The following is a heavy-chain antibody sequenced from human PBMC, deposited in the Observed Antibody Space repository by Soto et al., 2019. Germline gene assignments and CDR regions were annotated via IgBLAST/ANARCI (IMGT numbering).Heavy chain of an antibody. V-gene: IGHV3-23*01. D-gene: IGHD1-7*01. CDR2: SSATGAGT. Sequence: GSLRLSCAASGFTFSSYGITWCRHSPFKGLEWVSFSSATGAGTYYADSVKGRFTISRDNSKNTLYLQMTSLRADDTAVYYCAKDRRAGGNYGFYSDFWGQGALVTVSS. CDR3: AKDRRAGGNYGFYSDF. J-gene: IGHJ4*02. CDR1: GFTFSSYG.